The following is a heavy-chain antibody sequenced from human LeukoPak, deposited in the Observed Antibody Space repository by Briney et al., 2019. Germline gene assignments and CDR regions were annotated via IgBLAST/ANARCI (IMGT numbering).Heavy chain of an antibody. V-gene: IGHV3-53*01. J-gene: IGHJ1*01. CDR3: AKDGSRWPFEH. CDR2: IYSGGTT. D-gene: IGHD4-23*01. CDR1: GFTVSTNY. Sequence: GGSLRLSCAASGFTVSTNYMSWVRQAPGKGLEWVSVIYSGGTTYYADYVKGRFTVSRDKSKNTLYLQMNSLRVDDTALYYCAKDGSRWPFEHWGQGTLVTVSS.